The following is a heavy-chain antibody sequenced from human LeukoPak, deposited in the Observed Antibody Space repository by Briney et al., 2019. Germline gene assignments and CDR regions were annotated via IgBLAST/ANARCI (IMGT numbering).Heavy chain of an antibody. V-gene: IGHV4-38-2*02. Sequence: SETLSLTCTVSGYSISSGYYWGWIRQPPGKGLEWIGYIYYSGSTNYNPSLKSRVTISVDTSKNQFSLKLSSVTAADTAVYYCARLVVVVAAVWFDPWGQGTLVTVSS. J-gene: IGHJ5*02. CDR2: IYYSGST. D-gene: IGHD2-15*01. CDR1: GYSISSGYY. CDR3: ARLVVVVAAVWFDP.